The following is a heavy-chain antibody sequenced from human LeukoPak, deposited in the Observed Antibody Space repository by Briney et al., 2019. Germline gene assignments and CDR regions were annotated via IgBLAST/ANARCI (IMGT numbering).Heavy chain of an antibody. Sequence: GGSLRLSCAASGFTFSSYWMHWVRQAAGKGLVWVSRINNDGSSTSYADSMKGRFTISRDNAKNTLYLQMNRLRAEDTAVYYCVSSYCSGGSCYSASGYWGQGTLVTVSS. CDR3: VSSYCSGGSCYSASGY. D-gene: IGHD2-15*01. CDR2: INNDGSST. V-gene: IGHV3-74*01. J-gene: IGHJ4*02. CDR1: GFTFSSYW.